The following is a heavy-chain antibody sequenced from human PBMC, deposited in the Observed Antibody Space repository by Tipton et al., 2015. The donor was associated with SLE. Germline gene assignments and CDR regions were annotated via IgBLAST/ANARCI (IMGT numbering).Heavy chain of an antibody. CDR2: IYYSGST. J-gene: IGHJ4*02. V-gene: IGHV4-59*08. D-gene: IGHD2/OR15-2a*01. CDR1: GGSISSYY. CDR3: ARLGSTTYLTLDGFYFDY. Sequence: TLSLTCTVSGGSISSYYWSWIRQPPGKGLEWIGYIYYSGSTNYNPSLKSRVTISVDTSKNRLSLKVNSVTAADTAVYFCARLGSTTYLTLDGFYFDYWGQGTRVTVSS.